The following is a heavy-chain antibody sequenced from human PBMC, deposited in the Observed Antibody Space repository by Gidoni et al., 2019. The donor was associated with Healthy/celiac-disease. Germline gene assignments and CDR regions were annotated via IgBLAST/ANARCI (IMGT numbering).Heavy chain of an antibody. CDR1: GFTFDDYA. Sequence: EVQLVESGGGLVQPGRSLRLSCAASGFTFDDYAMHWVRQAPGKGLEWVAGISWNSGSIGYADSVKGRFTISRDNAKNSLYLQMNSLRAEDTALYYCAKAPILGRYYYGMDVWGQGTTVTVSS. V-gene: IGHV3-9*01. J-gene: IGHJ6*02. CDR2: ISWNSGSI. CDR3: AKAPILGRYYYGMDV. D-gene: IGHD3-3*01.